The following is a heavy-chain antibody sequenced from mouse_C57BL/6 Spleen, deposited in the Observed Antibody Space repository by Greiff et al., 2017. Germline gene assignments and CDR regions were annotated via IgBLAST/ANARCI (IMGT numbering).Heavy chain of an antibody. D-gene: IGHD2-5*01. J-gene: IGHJ2*01. CDR1: GYAFSSYW. CDR2: IYPGDGDT. Sequence: QVQLQQSGAELVKPGASVKISCKASGYAFSSYWLNWVKQRPGTGLEWIGQIYPGDGDTNYNGKFKGKATLTADKSSSTAYMQLSSLTSEDSAVYFCARYYSNPYFDYWGQGTTLTVSS. CDR3: ARYYSNPYFDY. V-gene: IGHV1-80*01.